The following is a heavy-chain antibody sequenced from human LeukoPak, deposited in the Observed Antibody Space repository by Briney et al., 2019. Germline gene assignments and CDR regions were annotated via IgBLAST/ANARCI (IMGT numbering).Heavy chain of an antibody. V-gene: IGHV3-23*01. Sequence: PGGSLRLSCAAPGFTFSSYAMSWVRQAPGKGLEWVSAISGSGGSTYYADSVKGRFTISRDNSKNTLYLQMNSLRAEDTAVYYCAKATYYYDSSGYYAYYFDYWGQGTLVTVSS. CDR1: GFTFSSYA. D-gene: IGHD3-22*01. CDR3: AKATYYYDSSGYYAYYFDY. J-gene: IGHJ4*02. CDR2: ISGSGGST.